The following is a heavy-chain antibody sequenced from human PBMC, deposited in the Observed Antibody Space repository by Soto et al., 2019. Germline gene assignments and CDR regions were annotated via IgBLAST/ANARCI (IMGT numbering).Heavy chain of an antibody. D-gene: IGHD3-22*01. CDR1: GGTFSSYA. J-gene: IGHJ4*02. CDR2: IIPILGIA. Sequence: ASVKVSCKASGGTFSSYAISWVRQAPGQGLEWMGGIIPILGIANYAQKFQGRVTITADKSTSTAYMELSSLRSEDTAVYYCAREYYYDSSGYYYVNPTPFDSWGQGTLVTVSS. V-gene: IGHV1-69*10. CDR3: AREYYYDSSGYYYVNPTPFDS.